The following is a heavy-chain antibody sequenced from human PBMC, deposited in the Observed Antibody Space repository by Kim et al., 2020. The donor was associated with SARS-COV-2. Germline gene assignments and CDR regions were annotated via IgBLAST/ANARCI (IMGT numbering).Heavy chain of an antibody. Sequence: YSNPSLKSRVTISVDTSKNQFSLKLSSVTAADTAVYYCARVLRFLEWFDPWGQGTLVTVSS. J-gene: IGHJ5*02. CDR3: ARVLRFLEWFDP. D-gene: IGHD3-3*01. V-gene: IGHV4-31*02.